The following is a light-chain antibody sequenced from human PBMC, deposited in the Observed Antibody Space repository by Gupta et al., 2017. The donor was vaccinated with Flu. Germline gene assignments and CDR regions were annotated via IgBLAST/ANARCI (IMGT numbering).Light chain of an antibody. V-gene: IGLV3-10*01. CDR2: DDS. Sequence: ADAFPKKYAYLCEQKSGQAPVLVIYDDSKRPSGIPERFSGSKSGTTATLTISGAQVGDEADYYCGTSDSSVNDRVFGGGTKLTVL. J-gene: IGLJ2*01. CDR3: GTSDSSVNDRV. CDR1: AFPKKY.